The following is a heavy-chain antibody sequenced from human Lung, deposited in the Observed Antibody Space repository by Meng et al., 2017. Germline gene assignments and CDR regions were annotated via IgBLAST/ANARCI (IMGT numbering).Heavy chain of an antibody. CDR3: VRRTYSSGWYFDY. CDR1: GGSFSGYY. D-gene: IGHD6-19*01. J-gene: IGHJ4*02. CDR2: IIDSGST. Sequence: QIQLHHCAEGLCQPSAALSLTFAVYGGSFSGYYWSWIRQPPGKGLEWIGEIIDSGSTNYNPSLKSRVTISVDTSKNQFSLRVTSVTAADRAVYYCVRRTYSSGWYFDYWGQGTLVTASS. V-gene: IGHV4-34*12.